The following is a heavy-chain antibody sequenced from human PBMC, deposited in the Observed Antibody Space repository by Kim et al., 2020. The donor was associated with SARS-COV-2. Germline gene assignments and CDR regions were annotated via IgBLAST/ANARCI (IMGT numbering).Heavy chain of an antibody. CDR3: ARDRGVRLGLDAFDI. Sequence: GGSLRLSCAASGFTFSSYAMHWVRQAPGKGLEWVAVISYDGSNKYYADSVKGRFTISRDNYKNTLYLQMNSLRAEDTAVYYCARDRGVRLGLDAFDIWGQGTMVTVSS. CDR1: GFTFSSYA. V-gene: IGHV3-30*04. J-gene: IGHJ3*02. D-gene: IGHD2-21*01. CDR2: ISYDGSNK.